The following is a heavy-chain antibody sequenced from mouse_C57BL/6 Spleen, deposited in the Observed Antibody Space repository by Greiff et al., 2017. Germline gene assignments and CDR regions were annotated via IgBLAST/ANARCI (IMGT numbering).Heavy chain of an antibody. Sequence: EVHLVESGGDLVKPGGSLKLSCAASGFTFSSYGMSWVRQTPDKRLEWVATISSCGSYTYYPDSVKGRFTISRDNAKNTLYLQMSSLKSEDTAMYYCARDYGSSSYYFDYWGQGTTLTVSS. CDR3: ARDYGSSSYYFDY. V-gene: IGHV5-6*01. CDR1: GFTFSSYG. J-gene: IGHJ2*01. CDR2: ISSCGSYT. D-gene: IGHD1-1*01.